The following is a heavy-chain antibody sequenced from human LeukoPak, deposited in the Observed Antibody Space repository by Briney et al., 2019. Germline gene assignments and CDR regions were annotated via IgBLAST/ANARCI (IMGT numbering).Heavy chain of an antibody. CDR1: GYTFTSYD. V-gene: IGHV1-8*03. J-gene: IGHJ5*02. Sequence: EASVKVSCKASGYTFTSYDINWVRQATGQGLEWMGWMNPNSGNTGYARKFQGRVTITRNTSISTAYMELSSLRSEDTAVYYCARGQWYSSSESWFDPWDQGTLVTVSS. CDR2: MNPNSGNT. D-gene: IGHD6-13*01. CDR3: ARGQWYSSSESWFDP.